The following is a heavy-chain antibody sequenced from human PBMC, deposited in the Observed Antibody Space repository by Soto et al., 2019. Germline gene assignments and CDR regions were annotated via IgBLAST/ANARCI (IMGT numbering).Heavy chain of an antibody. J-gene: IGHJ6*02. Sequence: PGGSLRLSCAASGFTFSSYWMSWVRQAPGKGLEWVANIKQDGSEKYYVDSVKGRFTISRDNAKNSLYLQMNSLRAEDTAVYYCARERNTGYDYSYYYGMDVWGQGTTVTVSS. CDR3: ARERNTGYDYSYYYGMDV. V-gene: IGHV3-7*01. CDR2: IKQDGSEK. CDR1: GFTFSSYW. D-gene: IGHD5-18*01.